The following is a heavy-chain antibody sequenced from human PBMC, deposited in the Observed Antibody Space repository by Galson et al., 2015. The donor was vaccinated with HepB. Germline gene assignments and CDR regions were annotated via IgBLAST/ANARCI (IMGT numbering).Heavy chain of an antibody. D-gene: IGHD5-24*01. CDR2: ISYDGSNK. V-gene: IGHV3-30*04. CDR3: ARESPLEMATHSFDY. Sequence: SLRLSCAASGFTFSSYAMHWVRQAPGKGLEWVSVISYDGSNKYYADSVKGRFTISRDNSKNTLYLQMNSLRAEDTAVYYCARESPLEMATHSFDYWGQGTLVTVSS. J-gene: IGHJ4*02. CDR1: GFTFSSYA.